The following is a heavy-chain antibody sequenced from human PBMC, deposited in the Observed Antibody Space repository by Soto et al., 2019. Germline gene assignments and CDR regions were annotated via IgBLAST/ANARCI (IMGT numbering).Heavy chain of an antibody. J-gene: IGHJ6*02. D-gene: IGHD3-3*01. CDR1: GFTFSTHA. V-gene: IGHV3-23*01. CDR3: VKDWSGDNCPCMDV. CDR2: ISGSGDRT. Sequence: EAQLSESGGDSVQPGGSLRLSCGASGFTFSTHAMSLVRRVPGKGLEWASAISGSGDRTYYADSVKGRFTISRDNSRNMLYLQMNSLSAEDTAIYYCVKDWSGDNCPCMDVWGPGTTVTVSS.